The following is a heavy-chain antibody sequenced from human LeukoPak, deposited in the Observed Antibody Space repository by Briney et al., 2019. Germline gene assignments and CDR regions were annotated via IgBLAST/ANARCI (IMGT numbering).Heavy chain of an antibody. CDR2: MSYDRTTT. CDR1: GFSFSSYS. J-gene: IGHJ6*04. Sequence: GGSLRLSCVASGFSFSSYSMHWVRQAPGKGLEWVAVMSYDRTTTFYGDSVEGRFTISRDNAKNSLYLQMNSLRAEDTAVYYCAELGITMIGGVWGKGTTVTISS. CDR3: AELGITMIGGV. D-gene: IGHD3-10*02. V-gene: IGHV3-30*04.